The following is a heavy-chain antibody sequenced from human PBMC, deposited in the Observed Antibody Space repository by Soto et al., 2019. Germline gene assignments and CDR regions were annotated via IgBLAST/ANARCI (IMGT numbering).Heavy chain of an antibody. CDR1: GLTVSVKKY. CDR2: FYDLDGT. Sequence: PVGSLRLSCAVSGLTVSVKKYVAWVRQAPGKGLEWVSGFYDLDGTYYADSLKGRFTTSGVSSRTIVYLQMNDLRPEDTAVYYCAPWRPQEQHYDVWGQG. J-gene: IGHJ3*01. D-gene: IGHD3-3*02. CDR3: APWRPQEQHYDV. V-gene: IGHV3-53*01.